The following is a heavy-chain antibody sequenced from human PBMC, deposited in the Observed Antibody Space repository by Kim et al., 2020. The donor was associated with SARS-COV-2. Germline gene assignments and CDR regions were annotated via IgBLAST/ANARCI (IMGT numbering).Heavy chain of an antibody. CDR3: AIPYSSGWYVTTAFDI. D-gene: IGHD6-19*01. V-gene: IGHV1-2*06. Sequence: ASVKVSCKASGYTFTGYYMHWVRQAPGQGLEWMGRINPNSGGTNYEQKFQGRVTMTRDTSISTAYMELSRLRSDDTAVYYCAIPYSSGWYVTTAFDIWGQGTMVTVSS. CDR1: GYTFTGYY. CDR2: INPNSGGT. J-gene: IGHJ3*02.